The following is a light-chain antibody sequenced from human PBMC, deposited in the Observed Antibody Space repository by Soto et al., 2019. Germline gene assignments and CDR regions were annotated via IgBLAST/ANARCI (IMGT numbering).Light chain of an antibody. Sequence: EIVLAQSPGTLSLSPGERATLSCRASQSVSSSSLAWYQQKHGQAPRLLIYGASSRGIGILDSFSLSGSWAVFDITISMVEPEDFGLYYCRQYRPSSRTVGQGNKVAIK. J-gene: IGKJ1*01. CDR2: GAS. CDR1: QSVSSSS. V-gene: IGKV3-20*01. CDR3: RQYRPSSRT.